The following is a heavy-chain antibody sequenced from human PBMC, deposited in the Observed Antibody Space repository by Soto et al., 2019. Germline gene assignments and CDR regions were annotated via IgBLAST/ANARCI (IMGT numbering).Heavy chain of an antibody. CDR1: GGAIDSGGYY. V-gene: IGHV4-31*03. D-gene: IGHD7-27*01. CDR3: ARVGTSYARRGLDV. Sequence: LSLTCNVSGGAIDSGGYYWCWIRQHPGKGLEWIGYIYYSGSTYYDPSLKSRVSISIDTSKNQFSLELISVTAADTAVYYCARVGTSYARRGLDVWGQGTTVTVSS. CDR2: IYYSGST. J-gene: IGHJ6*02.